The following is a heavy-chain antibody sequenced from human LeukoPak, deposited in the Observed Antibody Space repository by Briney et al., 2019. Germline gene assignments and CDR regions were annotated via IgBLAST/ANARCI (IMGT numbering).Heavy chain of an antibody. CDR1: GFTFDDYA. CDR2: ISWNSGSI. J-gene: IGHJ3*02. Sequence: PGGSLRLSCAASGFTFDDYAMHWVRQAPGKGLEWVSGISWNSGSIGYADSVKGRFTISRDNSKNSLYLQMNSLRTEDTALYYCAKDISVYSSSWYSAFDIWGQGTMVTVSS. V-gene: IGHV3-9*01. CDR3: AKDISVYSSSWYSAFDI. D-gene: IGHD6-13*01.